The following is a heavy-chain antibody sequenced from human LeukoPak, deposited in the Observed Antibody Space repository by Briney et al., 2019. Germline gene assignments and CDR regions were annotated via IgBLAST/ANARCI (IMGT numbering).Heavy chain of an antibody. V-gene: IGHV3-30*03. J-gene: IGHJ6*02. D-gene: IGHD5-24*01. CDR1: GFTFSSYG. CDR3: ARGLDGYYGMDV. CDR2: ISFDATNK. Sequence: GGSLRLSCAASGFTFSSYGMHWVRQAPGKGLEWVAVISFDATNKYYADSVKGRFTISRDNSKNTPYLQMNSLRAEDTAVYYCARGLDGYYGMDVWGQGTTVTVSS.